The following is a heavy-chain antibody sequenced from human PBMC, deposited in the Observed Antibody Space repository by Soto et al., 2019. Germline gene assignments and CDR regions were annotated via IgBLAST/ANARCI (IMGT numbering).Heavy chain of an antibody. Sequence: GGSLRLSCAASGFIFSAYGMHWVRQAPGKGLEWVTVISYDGNNEHYADSVKGRFTISRDNSKNTLFLQMSSLGAEDTVVYYCAKDTYYHDTTGYYVFDYWGQGTLVTVSS. CDR1: GFIFSAYG. CDR3: AKDTYYHDTTGYYVFDY. CDR2: ISYDGNNE. V-gene: IGHV3-30*18. D-gene: IGHD3-22*01. J-gene: IGHJ4*02.